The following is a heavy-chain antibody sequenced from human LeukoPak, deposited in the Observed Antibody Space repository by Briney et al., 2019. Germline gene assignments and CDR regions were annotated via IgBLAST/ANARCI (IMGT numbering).Heavy chain of an antibody. CDR1: GFTFSSYA. J-gene: IGHJ1*01. V-gene: IGHV3-23*01. Sequence: GGSLRLSCAASGFTFSSYAMSWVRQAPGKGLEWVSAISGSGGSTYYADSVKGRFTISRDNSKNTLYLQMNGLRAEDTAVYYCAKDPRSSASGPAEYFQHWGQGTLVTVSS. D-gene: IGHD3-22*01. CDR2: ISGSGGST. CDR3: AKDPRSSASGPAEYFQH.